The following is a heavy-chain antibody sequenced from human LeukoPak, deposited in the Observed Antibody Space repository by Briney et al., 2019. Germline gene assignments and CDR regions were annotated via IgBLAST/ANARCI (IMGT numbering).Heavy chain of an antibody. CDR1: GFTFSSYS. D-gene: IGHD2-21*02. J-gene: IGHJ4*02. Sequence: GGSLRLSCAASGFTFSSYSMNGVRQAPGKGLEWVSSISSSSSYIYYADPVKGRFTISRDNAKNSLYLQMNSLRDEDTAVYYCARSTYCGGDCYPALGYWGQGTPVTVSS. V-gene: IGHV3-21*01. CDR2: ISSSSSYI. CDR3: ARSTYCGGDCYPALGY.